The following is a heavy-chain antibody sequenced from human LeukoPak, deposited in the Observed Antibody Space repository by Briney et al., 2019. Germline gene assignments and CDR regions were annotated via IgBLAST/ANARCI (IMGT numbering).Heavy chain of an antibody. D-gene: IGHD1-20*01. CDR2: IYYSGST. CDR1: GGSISSYY. CDR3: ARHGITGTVGY. Sequence: PSETLSLTCTVSGGSISSYYWSWIRQPPGKGLEWIGYIYYSGSTNYNPSLKSRVTISVDTSKNQFSLKLSSVAAADTAVYYCARHGITGTVGYWGQGTLVTVSS. V-gene: IGHV4-59*01. J-gene: IGHJ4*02.